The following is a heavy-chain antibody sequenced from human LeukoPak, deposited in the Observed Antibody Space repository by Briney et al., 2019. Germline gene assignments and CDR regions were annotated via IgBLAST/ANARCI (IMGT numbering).Heavy chain of an antibody. D-gene: IGHD3-22*01. J-gene: IGHJ4*02. V-gene: IGHV1-2*02. Sequence: ASVKVSCKASGYTFTGFYIHWVRQAPGQGLEWMVWIKPNSGGTNYAQKFQDRVTMTRDTSISTAYMELSRLRSDDTAVYYCARVKTMIVVLTLFDFWGQGTLVTVSS. CDR2: IKPNSGGT. CDR3: ARVKTMIVVLTLFDF. CDR1: GYTFTGFY.